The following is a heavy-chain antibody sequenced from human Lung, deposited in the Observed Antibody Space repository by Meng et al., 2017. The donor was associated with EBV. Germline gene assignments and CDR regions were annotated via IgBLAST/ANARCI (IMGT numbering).Heavy chain of an antibody. CDR3: AMDSDSAYSLGY. J-gene: IGHJ4*02. CDR1: EASYIMCNC. V-gene: IGHV4-4*02. Sequence: LAHPSAAICISSTVSEASYIMCNCGSWVPQPPGKGLEWIGEIHHSGRTNYNPSLKSRITMSLDKPKNQFSLKLSSVPAADTAVYYCAMDSDSAYSLGYWGQGTLVTVSS. CDR2: IHHSGRT. D-gene: IGHD2-21*01.